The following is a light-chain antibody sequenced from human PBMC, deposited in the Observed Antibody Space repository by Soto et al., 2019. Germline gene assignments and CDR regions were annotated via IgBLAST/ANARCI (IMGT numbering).Light chain of an antibody. CDR3: QQRSNWPST. Sequence: EIVLTQSPATLSLSPGDRATLSCRASQIVSSYLAWYQQKPGQAPRLLIYDASNRAAGIPARFSGSGSGTDFTLTITSLEPEDFAVYYCQQRSNWPSTFGGGTKVEIK. CDR1: QIVSSY. CDR2: DAS. J-gene: IGKJ4*01. V-gene: IGKV3-11*01.